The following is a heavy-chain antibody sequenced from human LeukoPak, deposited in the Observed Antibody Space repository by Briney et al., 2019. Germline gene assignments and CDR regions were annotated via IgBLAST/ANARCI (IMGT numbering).Heavy chain of an antibody. CDR2: IYYSGST. D-gene: IGHD2-2*01. J-gene: IGHJ4*02. CDR1: GGSISSYY. CDR3: AREPPAATGFDY. Sequence: SETLSLTCTVAGGSISSYYWSWIRQPPGKGLEWIGYIYYSGSTNYNPSLKSRVTISVDTSKNQFSLNLNSVTAADTAVYYCAREPPAATGFDYWGQGTLVTVSS. V-gene: IGHV4-59*01.